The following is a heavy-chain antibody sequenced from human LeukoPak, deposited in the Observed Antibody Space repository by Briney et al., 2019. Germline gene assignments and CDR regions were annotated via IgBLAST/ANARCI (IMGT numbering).Heavy chain of an antibody. D-gene: IGHD3-10*02. CDR2: ISSSGSTI. Sequence: QPGRSLRLSCAASGFTFSSYEMNWVRQAPGKGLEWVSYISSSGSTIYYAASVKGRFTISRDNAKNSLYLQMNSLRAGDTAVYYCAELGITMIGGVWGKGTTVTISS. V-gene: IGHV3-48*03. CDR1: GFTFSSYE. J-gene: IGHJ6*04. CDR3: AELGITMIGGV.